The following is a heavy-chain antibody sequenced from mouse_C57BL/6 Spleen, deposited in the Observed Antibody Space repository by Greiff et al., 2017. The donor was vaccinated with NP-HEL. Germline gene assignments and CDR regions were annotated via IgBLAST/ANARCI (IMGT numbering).Heavy chain of an antibody. CDR1: GFTFSDYY. CDR3: ARQGYGYDGGAWFAY. Sequence: EVMLVESGGGLVQPGGSLKLSCAASGFTFSDYYMYWVRQTPEKRLEWVAYISNGGGSTYYPDTVKGRFTISRDNAKNTLYLQMSRLKSEDTAMYYCARQGYGYDGGAWFAYWGQGTLVTVSA. V-gene: IGHV5-12*01. CDR2: ISNGGGST. J-gene: IGHJ3*01. D-gene: IGHD2-2*01.